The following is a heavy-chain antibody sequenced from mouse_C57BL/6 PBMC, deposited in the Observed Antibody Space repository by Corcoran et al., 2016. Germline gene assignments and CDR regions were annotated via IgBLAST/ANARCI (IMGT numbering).Heavy chain of an antibody. V-gene: IGHV1-26*01. CDR3: AVYENAMDY. J-gene: IGHJ4*01. Sequence: EVQLQQSGPELVKPGASVKISCKASGYTFTDYYMNWVKQSHGKSLEWIGDINPNNGGTSYNQKFKGKATLTVDKSSSTAYMELRSLTSEDSAVYYCAVYENAMDYWGQGTSVTVSS. CDR1: GYTFTDYY. CDR2: INPNNGGT. D-gene: IGHD2-3*01.